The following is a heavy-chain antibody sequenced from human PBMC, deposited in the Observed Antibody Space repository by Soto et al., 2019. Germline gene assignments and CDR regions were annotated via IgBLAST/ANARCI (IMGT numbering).Heavy chain of an antibody. Sequence: QVQLVQSGAEVKKPGASVKVSCNASGYTFVDYGITWVRQAPGQGLEWMGWMSAYYGSTDYAQKFQGRLTLTRDTSTSTAYMELRSLRPDDTAVYYCTREVELQRVIANGYWGQGTLVSVSS. V-gene: IGHV1-18*01. CDR2: MSAYYGST. D-gene: IGHD3-16*02. CDR3: TREVELQRVIANGY. CDR1: GYTFVDYG. J-gene: IGHJ4*02.